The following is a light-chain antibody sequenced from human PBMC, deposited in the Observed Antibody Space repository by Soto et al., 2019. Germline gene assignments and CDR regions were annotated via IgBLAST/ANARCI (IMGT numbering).Light chain of an antibody. CDR1: QGISSY. J-gene: IGKJ5*01. CDR2: AAS. CDR3: QQLNSYPPLT. V-gene: IGKV1-9*01. Sequence: DIQLTQSPSFLSASVGDRVTITCRASQGISSYLAWYQQKPGKAPKLXXYAASTLQTGVPSRFSGSGSGTEFTLTISSLQPEDFANYYGQQLNSYPPLTFGQGTRLEIK.